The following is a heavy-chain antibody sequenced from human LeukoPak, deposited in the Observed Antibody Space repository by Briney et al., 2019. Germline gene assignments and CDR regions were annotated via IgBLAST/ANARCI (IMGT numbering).Heavy chain of an antibody. CDR2: INPSGGST. Sequence: ASVTVSCKASGYSFTNFYIHWVRQAPGQGLEWMGIINPSGGSTNYAQKFQGRVTMTSDTSASTVYLDLSSLRSEDTAIYYCARDKSSTNWLDSWGQGTLVTVSS. D-gene: IGHD3-10*01. CDR1: GYSFTNFY. J-gene: IGHJ5*01. V-gene: IGHV1-46*01. CDR3: ARDKSSTNWLDS.